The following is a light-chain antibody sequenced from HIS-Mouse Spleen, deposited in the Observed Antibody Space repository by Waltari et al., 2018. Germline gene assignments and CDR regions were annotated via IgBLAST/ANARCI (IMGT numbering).Light chain of an antibody. CDR1: ALPKKY. Sequence: SYELTQPPSVSVSPGQTARITCPGAALPKKYAYVYQLKSGQATVLVIYEDSKRPSGIPERFSGSSSGTMATLTISGAQVEDEADYYCYSTDSSGNHRVFGGGTKLTVL. CDR2: EDS. V-gene: IGLV3-10*01. J-gene: IGLJ2*01. CDR3: YSTDSSGNHRV.